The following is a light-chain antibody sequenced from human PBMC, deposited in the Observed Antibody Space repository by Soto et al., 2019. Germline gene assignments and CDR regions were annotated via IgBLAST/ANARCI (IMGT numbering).Light chain of an antibody. V-gene: IGLV2-11*01. CDR2: DVS. CDR1: STDVGGYNY. J-gene: IGLJ1*01. Sequence: SVLPKPRSVSVFPGQSVTISCTGTSTDVGGYNYVSWYQQHPGKVPKLMLYDVSKRPSGVPDRFSGSKSGNTASLTISGLQAEDEADYYCCSYAGRDTLYVFGSGTKVTVL. CDR3: CSYAGRDTLYV.